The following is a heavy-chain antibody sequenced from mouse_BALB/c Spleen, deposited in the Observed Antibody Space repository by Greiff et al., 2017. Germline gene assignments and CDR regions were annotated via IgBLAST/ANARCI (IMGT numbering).Heavy chain of an antibody. CDR3: ARDSLLGPGAMDY. Sequence: DVQLVESGGGLVQPGGSLRLSCATSGFTFTDYYMSWVRQPPGKALEWLGFIRNKANGYTTEYSASVKGRFTISRDNSQSILYLQMNTLRAEDSATYYCARDSLLGPGAMDYWGQGTSVTVSS. J-gene: IGHJ4*01. D-gene: IGHD4-1*01. V-gene: IGHV7-3*02. CDR1: GFTFTDYY. CDR2: IRNKANGYTT.